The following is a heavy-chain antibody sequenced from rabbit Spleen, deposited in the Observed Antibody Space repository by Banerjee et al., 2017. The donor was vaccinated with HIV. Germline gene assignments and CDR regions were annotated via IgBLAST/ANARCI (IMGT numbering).Heavy chain of an antibody. CDR2: INTATGKG. Sequence: QEQVKETGGGLVQPGGSLTLSCKASGFDFSSGYYMYWVRQAPGKGLKWISCINTATGKGVYASWAKGRFTISRTSSTTVSLKMTSLTAADTATYFCAREILWNDAMWGQGTLVTVS. J-gene: IGHJ4*01. D-gene: IGHD2-1*01. V-gene: IGHV1S45*01. CDR3: AREILWNDAM. CDR1: GFDFSSGYY.